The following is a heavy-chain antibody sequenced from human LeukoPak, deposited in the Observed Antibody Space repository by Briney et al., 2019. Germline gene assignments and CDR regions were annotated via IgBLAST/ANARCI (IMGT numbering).Heavy chain of an antibody. CDR3: ARDQERRYCGGDCASYYYYYGMDV. CDR1: GGTFSSYD. V-gene: IGHV1-69*04. CDR2: IIPILGIA. J-gene: IGHJ6*02. D-gene: IGHD2-21*02. Sequence: ASVKVSCKASGGTFSSYDISWVRQAPGQGLEWMGRIIPILGIANYAQKFQGRVTITADKSTSTAYMELSSLRSEDTAVYYCARDQERRYCGGDCASYYYYYGMDVWGQGTTITVSS.